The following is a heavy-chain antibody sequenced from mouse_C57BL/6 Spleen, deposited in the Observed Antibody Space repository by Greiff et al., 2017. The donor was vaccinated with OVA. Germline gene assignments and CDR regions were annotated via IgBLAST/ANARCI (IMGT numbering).Heavy chain of an antibody. CDR2: ISSGGSYT. J-gene: IGHJ1*03. CDR1: GFTFSSYG. D-gene: IGHD1-1*01. Sequence: EVKLVESGGDLVKPGGSLKLSCAASGFTFSSYGMSWVRQTPDQRLEWVATISSGGSYTYYPDSVKGRFTISRDNAKNTLYLQMSSLKSEDTAMYYCARRACSTIVATDWYFEVWGTGTTVTVSS. CDR3: ARRACSTIVATDWYFEV. V-gene: IGHV5-6*02.